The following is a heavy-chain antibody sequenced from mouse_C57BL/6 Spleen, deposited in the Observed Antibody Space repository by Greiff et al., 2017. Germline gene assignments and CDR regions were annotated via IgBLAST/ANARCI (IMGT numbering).Heavy chain of an antibody. V-gene: IGHV1-4*01. CDR3: ARCPQTAQGRAMDY. Sequence: QVQLQQSGAELARPGASVKMSCKASGYTFTSYTMHWVKQRPGQGLEWIGYINPSSGDTKYNQKFKDKATLTADKSSSTAYMQLSSLTSEDSAVYYCARCPQTAQGRAMDYWGQGTSVTVSS. D-gene: IGHD3-2*02. J-gene: IGHJ4*01. CDR1: GYTFTSYT. CDR2: INPSSGDT.